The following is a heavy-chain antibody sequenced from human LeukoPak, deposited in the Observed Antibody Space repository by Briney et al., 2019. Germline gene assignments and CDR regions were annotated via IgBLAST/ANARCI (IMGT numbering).Heavy chain of an antibody. J-gene: IGHJ4*02. V-gene: IGHV3-11*01. CDR2: ISSSGSTI. D-gene: IGHD3-10*01. CDR3: ARVLIDYYGGFDY. CDR1: GFTFSNAW. Sequence: GGSLRLSCAASGFTFSNAWMSWIRQAPGKGLEWVSYISSSGSTIYYADSVKGRFTISRDNAKNSLYLQMNSLRAEDTAVYYCARVLIDYYGGFDYWGQGTLVTVSS.